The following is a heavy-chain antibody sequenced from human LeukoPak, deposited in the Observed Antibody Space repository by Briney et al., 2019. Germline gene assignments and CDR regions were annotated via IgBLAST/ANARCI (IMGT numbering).Heavy chain of an antibody. Sequence: SETLSLTCAVSGGSISSSNWWSWVRQPPGKGLEWIGEIYHSGSTNYNPSLKSRVTISVDTSKNQFSLKLSSVTAADTAVYYCARGRTYYYDSSGYYDFDYWGQGTLVTVSS. D-gene: IGHD3-22*01. CDR2: IYHSGST. J-gene: IGHJ4*02. V-gene: IGHV4-4*02. CDR1: GGSISSSNW. CDR3: ARGRTYYYDSSGYYDFDY.